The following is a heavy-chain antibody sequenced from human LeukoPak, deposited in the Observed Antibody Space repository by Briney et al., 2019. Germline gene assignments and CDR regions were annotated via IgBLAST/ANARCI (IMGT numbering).Heavy chain of an antibody. J-gene: IGHJ4*02. D-gene: IGHD2-2*01. Sequence: SETLSLTCTVSGGSINSCYWSWIRQPPGKGLEWIGYIYYSGSTNYNPSLKSRVTISVDTSKNQFSLKLSSVTAADTAVYYCARGRWAMYYFDYWGQGTLVTVSS. CDR3: ARGRWAMYYFDY. CDR2: IYYSGST. V-gene: IGHV4-59*01. CDR1: GGSINSCY.